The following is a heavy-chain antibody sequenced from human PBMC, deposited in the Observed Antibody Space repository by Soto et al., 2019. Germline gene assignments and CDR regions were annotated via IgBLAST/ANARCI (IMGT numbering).Heavy chain of an antibody. V-gene: IGHV4-39*07. J-gene: IGHJ5*02. Sequence: PSETLSLTCTVSGGSITSSSYYWGWIRQPPGKGLEWIGSIYYSGSTYYNPSLKSRVTISVDTSKNQFSLKLSSVTAADTAVYYCARVNVRGDCFDPWGQGTLVTVSS. CDR2: IYYSGST. D-gene: IGHD3-10*01. CDR1: GGSITSSSYY. CDR3: ARVNVRGDCFDP.